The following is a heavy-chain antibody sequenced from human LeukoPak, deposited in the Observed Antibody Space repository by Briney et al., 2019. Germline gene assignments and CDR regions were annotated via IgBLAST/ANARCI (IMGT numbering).Heavy chain of an antibody. CDR3: ARVSSGYYDSSGYYFPDI. CDR2: IYYSGST. Sequence: SETLSLTCAVYGGSFSGYYWSWIRQHPGKGLEWIGYIYYSGSTYYNPSLKSRVTISVDTSKNQFSLKLSSVTAADTAVYYCARVSSGYYDSSGYYFPDIWGQGTMVTVSS. J-gene: IGHJ3*02. V-gene: IGHV4-31*11. CDR1: GGSFSGYY. D-gene: IGHD3-22*01.